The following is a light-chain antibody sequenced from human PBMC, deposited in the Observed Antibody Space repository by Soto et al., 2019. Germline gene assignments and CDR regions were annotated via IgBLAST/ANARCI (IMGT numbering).Light chain of an antibody. V-gene: IGLV1-47*01. CDR1: SSNIGSNY. CDR2: RNN. Sequence: QSVLTQPPSASGTPGQRVTISCSGSSSNIGSNYVYWYQQLPGTAPKLLIYRNNQRPLGVPDRFSGSKSGTSASLAISGVRSEDEADYYCAAWDDSLSGVVFGGGTKLTVL. J-gene: IGLJ2*01. CDR3: AAWDDSLSGVV.